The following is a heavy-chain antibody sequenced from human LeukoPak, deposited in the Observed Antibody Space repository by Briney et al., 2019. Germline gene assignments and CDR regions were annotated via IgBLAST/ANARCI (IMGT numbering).Heavy chain of an antibody. CDR2: TFYNGRT. D-gene: IGHD3-10*01. CDR3: ARTGALYYYGSGSRNWFDP. V-gene: IGHV4-39*07. CDR1: GDSISGSSYY. Sequence: SETLSLTCTVSGDSISGSSYYWGWIRQPPGKGLEWIGSTFYNGRTYYKPSLKSRVTISVDTSKNQFSLKLSSVTAADTAVYYCARTGALYYYGSGSRNWFDPWGQGTLVTVSS. J-gene: IGHJ5*02.